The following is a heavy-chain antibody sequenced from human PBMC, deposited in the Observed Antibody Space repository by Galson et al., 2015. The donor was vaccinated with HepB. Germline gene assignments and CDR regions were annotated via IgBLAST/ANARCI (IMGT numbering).Heavy chain of an antibody. J-gene: IGHJ6*02. D-gene: IGHD2-2*01. CDR1: GFTFSSYA. Sequence: SLRLSCAASGFTFSSYAMHWVRQAPGKGLEWVAVISYDDSNKYYADSVKGRFTISRDNSKNTLYLQMNSLRAEDTAVYYCARDLVPYCSSTSCYGDGMDVWGQGTTVSVSS. CDR3: ARDLVPYCSSTSCYGDGMDV. CDR2: ISYDDSNK. V-gene: IGHV3-30-3*01.